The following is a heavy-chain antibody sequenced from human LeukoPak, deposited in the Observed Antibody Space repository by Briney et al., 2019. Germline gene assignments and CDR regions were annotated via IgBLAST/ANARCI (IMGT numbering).Heavy chain of an antibody. CDR3: AKVLAAAWGPSTLTDWFDP. CDR1: GFSFSIYA. V-gene: IGHV3-23*01. Sequence: GASLRLSWAATGFSFSIYAMGWVRHPPGKGLEWVSAISGIGDRTNYADSEKGRFTTSTDNSKNTLYLQMYRLRAEDPAVYYCAKVLAAAWGPSTLTDWFDPWGQGTLVSVSS. J-gene: IGHJ5*02. D-gene: IGHD6-13*01. CDR2: ISGIGDRT.